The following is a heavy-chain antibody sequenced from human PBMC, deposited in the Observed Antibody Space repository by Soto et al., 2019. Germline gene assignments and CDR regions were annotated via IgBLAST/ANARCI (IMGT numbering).Heavy chain of an antibody. J-gene: IGHJ5*01. CDR1: GGSISSSSYY. D-gene: IGHD3-16*01. Sequence: SETLSLTCTVSGGSISSSSYYWGWIRQPPGKGLEWIGSIYYSGSTYYNPSLKSRVTISVDTSKNQFSLKLSSVTAADTAVYYCARVGGINWFDSWGQGTLVTVSS. CDR3: ARVGGINWFDS. CDR2: IYYSGST. V-gene: IGHV4-39*07.